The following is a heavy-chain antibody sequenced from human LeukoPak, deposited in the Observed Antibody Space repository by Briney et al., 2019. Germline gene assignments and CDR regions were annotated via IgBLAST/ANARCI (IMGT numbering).Heavy chain of an antibody. V-gene: IGHV3-30*14. Sequence: PGGSLRLSCAASGFTFSSYAMHWVRQAPGKGLEWVAVISYDGSNKYYADSVKARFTISRDNSKSTLYLQMNSLRAEDTTVCYCARGRGNSYQYFDYWGQGTLVTVSS. CDR2: ISYDGSNK. CDR3: ARGRGNSYQYFDY. J-gene: IGHJ4*02. CDR1: GFTFSSYA. D-gene: IGHD6-6*01.